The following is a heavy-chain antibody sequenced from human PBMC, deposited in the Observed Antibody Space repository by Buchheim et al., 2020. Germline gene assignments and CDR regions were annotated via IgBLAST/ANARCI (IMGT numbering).Heavy chain of an antibody. CDR1: GFTFSSYG. V-gene: IGHV3-30*03. CDR3: ARSPAGEYWYFDL. CDR2: ISYDGSNK. Sequence: QVQLVESGGGVVQPGRSLRLSCAASGFTFSSYGMHWVRQAPGKGLEWVAVISYDGSNKYYADSVTGRFTISRDNSKNTLYPQMNSLRAEDTAVYCCARSPAGEYWYFDLWGRGTL. J-gene: IGHJ2*01. D-gene: IGHD2-21*01.